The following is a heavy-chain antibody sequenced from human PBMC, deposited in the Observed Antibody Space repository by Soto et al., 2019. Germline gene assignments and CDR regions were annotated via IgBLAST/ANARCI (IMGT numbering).Heavy chain of an antibody. CDR1: GYSFAGYW. D-gene: IGHD3-22*01. J-gene: IGHJ4*02. V-gene: IGHV5-10-1*01. CDR2: IDPSDSQT. CDR3: ARQIYDSDTGPNFQYYFDS. Sequence: PGESQKISCQGSGYSFAGYWITWVRQKPGKGLEWMGRIDPSDSQTYYSPSFRGHVTISVTKSITTVFLQWSSLRASDTAMYYCARQIYDSDTGPNFQYYFDSWGQGTPVTVS.